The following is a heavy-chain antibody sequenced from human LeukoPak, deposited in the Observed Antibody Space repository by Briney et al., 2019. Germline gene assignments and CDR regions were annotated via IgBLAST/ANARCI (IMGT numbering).Heavy chain of an antibody. J-gene: IGHJ4*02. CDR3: ARAIVGAIPYHFDY. V-gene: IGHV4-4*07. Sequence: TSETLSLTCTVSGGSISSYYWSWLRQPAGKGLEWIGRIYTSGSTNYNPSLKSRVTMSVDTSKNQFSLKLSSVTAADTAVYYCARAIVGAIPYHFDYWGQGTLVTVSS. CDR1: GGSISSYY. D-gene: IGHD1-26*01. CDR2: IYTSGST.